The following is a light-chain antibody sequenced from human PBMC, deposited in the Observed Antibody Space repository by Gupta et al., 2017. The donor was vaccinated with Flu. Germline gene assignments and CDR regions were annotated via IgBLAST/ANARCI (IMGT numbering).Light chain of an antibody. J-gene: IGKJ5*01. Sequence: TLSSSPGDRATLSCRASQSVSSSSLAWYQQKPGQAPRLLIYGASRSTTGIPDRFSGSGSGTDFTLTISRLEPEDFAVYYCQQYGSSPPHTFGQGTRLEIK. CDR2: GAS. CDR1: QSVSSSS. V-gene: IGKV3-20*01. CDR3: QQYGSSPPHT.